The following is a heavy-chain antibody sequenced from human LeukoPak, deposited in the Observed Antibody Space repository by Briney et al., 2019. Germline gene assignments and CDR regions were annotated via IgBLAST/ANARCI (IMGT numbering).Heavy chain of an antibody. V-gene: IGHV3-30*18. CDR3: AKINNDDDY. Sequence: PGRSLRLSCAASGFTFTTFGIHWVRQAPGKGLEWVAAISPDGNIEYYTDSMKGRFTISRDNSKNMIYLQMNSLRGEDSAVYYCAKINNDDDYWGQGTLVTVSS. CDR1: GFTFTTFG. D-gene: IGHD1/OR15-1a*01. J-gene: IGHJ4*02. CDR2: ISPDGNIE.